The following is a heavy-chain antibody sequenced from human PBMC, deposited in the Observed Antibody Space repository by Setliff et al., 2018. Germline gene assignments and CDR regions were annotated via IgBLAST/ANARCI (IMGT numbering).Heavy chain of an antibody. CDR3: ARMSGFQYIDV. Sequence: SETLSLTCTVSGDSISSRRNYWGWFRQPAGKELEWIGQIYTSWSTYYNPSLKSRATVSVDTSKNQFSLSLTSVTAEDTAVYYCARMSGFQYIDVWDKGTTVTVSS. CDR1: GDSISSRRNY. CDR2: IYTSWST. D-gene: IGHD3-3*01. J-gene: IGHJ6*03. V-gene: IGHV4-61*09.